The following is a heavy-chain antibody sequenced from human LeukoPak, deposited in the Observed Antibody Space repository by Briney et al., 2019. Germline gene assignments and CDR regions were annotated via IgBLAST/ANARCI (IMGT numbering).Heavy chain of an antibody. V-gene: IGHV3-30*02. Sequence: GGTLRLSCAASGFTFSSYGMHWVRQAPGKGLEWVAFIRYDGSNKYYADSVKGRFTISRDNSKNTLYLQMNSLRAEDTAVYYCANEQVVAAGFDYWGQGTLVTVSS. J-gene: IGHJ4*02. D-gene: IGHD2-15*01. CDR1: GFTFSSYG. CDR3: ANEQVVAAGFDY. CDR2: IRYDGSNK.